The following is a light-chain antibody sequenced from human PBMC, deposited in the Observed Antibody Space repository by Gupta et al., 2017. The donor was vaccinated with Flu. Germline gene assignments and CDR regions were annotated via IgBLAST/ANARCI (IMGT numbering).Light chain of an antibody. V-gene: IGKV1-33*01. J-gene: IGKJ4*01. CDR1: QDIRNY. Sequence: DIQMTQSPSSLSASVGDRVIITCQASQDIRNYLNWYQQMPGKAPKLLIYDASKLETGVPPRFSGSGSGTHFTFTIDILQPEDIATYYCQQEDNLPLTFGGGTKVEIK. CDR3: QQEDNLPLT. CDR2: DAS.